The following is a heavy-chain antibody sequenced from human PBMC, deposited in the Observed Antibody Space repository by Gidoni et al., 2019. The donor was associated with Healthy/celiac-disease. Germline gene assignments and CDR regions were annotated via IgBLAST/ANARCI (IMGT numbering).Heavy chain of an antibody. J-gene: IGHJ6*02. Sequence: QVQLQQSGPGLVKPSQTLSLTCAISGDSVSRNSAAWNWIRQSPSRGLEWLGRTYYRSKWYNDYAVSVKSRITINPDTSKNQFSLQLNSVTPEDTAVYYCARVLAVAGTNYYYGMDVWGQGTTVTVSS. CDR1: GDSVSRNSAA. V-gene: IGHV6-1*01. CDR2: TYYRSKWYN. D-gene: IGHD6-19*01. CDR3: ARVLAVAGTNYYYGMDV.